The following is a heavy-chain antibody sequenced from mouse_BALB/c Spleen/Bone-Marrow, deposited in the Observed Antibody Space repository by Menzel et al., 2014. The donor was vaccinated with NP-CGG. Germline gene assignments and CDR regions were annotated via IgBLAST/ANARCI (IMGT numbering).Heavy chain of an antibody. J-gene: IGHJ2*01. Sequence: EVKLVESGGGLVQPGGSRKLSCAASGFTFSSFGMHWVRQAPEKGLELVAYISSGSSTIFYADTVKGRFTVSRVNPKNTLFLQMTSLRSEDTAMYFCTRGGNWDDFDSWGQGTTLTVSS. CDR2: ISSGSSTI. V-gene: IGHV5-17*02. D-gene: IGHD4-1*01. CDR3: TRGGNWDDFDS. CDR1: GFTFSSFG.